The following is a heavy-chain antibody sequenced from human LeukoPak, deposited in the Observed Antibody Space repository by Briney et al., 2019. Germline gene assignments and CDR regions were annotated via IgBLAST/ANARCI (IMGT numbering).Heavy chain of an antibody. CDR3: ATVRTELNYDLSTGYSPAAYYFDY. CDR2: ISGSGGST. J-gene: IGHJ4*02. D-gene: IGHD3-9*01. CDR1: GFTFSSYA. V-gene: IGHV3-23*01. Sequence: GGSLTLSCASSGFTFSSYAMSWVRQAPGKGLEWVSAISGSGGSTYYADSVKGRFTISRDNSKNTLYLQMNSLTAEDTAVYYCATVRTELNYDLSTGYSPAAYYFDYWGQGPLVTVSS.